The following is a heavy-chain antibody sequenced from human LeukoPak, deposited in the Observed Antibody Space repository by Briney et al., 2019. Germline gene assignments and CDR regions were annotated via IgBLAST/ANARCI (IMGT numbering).Heavy chain of an antibody. CDR3: ARGGDFWSGYRGYAFDI. CDR2: MNPNSGNT. D-gene: IGHD3-3*01. Sequence: GASVKVSCKASGYTFTSYDINWVRQATGQGLEWTGWMNPNSGNTGYAQKFQGRVTITRNTSISTAYMELSSLRSEDTAVYYCARGGDFWSGYRGYAFDIWGQGTMVTVSS. V-gene: IGHV1-8*03. CDR1: GYTFTSYD. J-gene: IGHJ3*02.